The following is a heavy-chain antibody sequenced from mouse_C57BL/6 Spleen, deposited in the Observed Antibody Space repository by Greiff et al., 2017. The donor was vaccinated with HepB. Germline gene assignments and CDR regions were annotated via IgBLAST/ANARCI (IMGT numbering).Heavy chain of an antibody. CDR3: ARWFRYFDV. CDR1: GSTFTSYW. D-gene: IGHD2-2*01. V-gene: IGHV1-69*01. J-gene: IGHJ1*03. CDR2: IDPSDSYT. Sequence: QVQLQQPGAELVMPGASVKLSCKASGSTFTSYWMHWVKQRPGQGLEWIGEIDPSDSYTNYNQKFKGKSTLTVDKSSSTAYMQLSSLTSEDSAVYYCARWFRYFDVWGTGTTVTVSS.